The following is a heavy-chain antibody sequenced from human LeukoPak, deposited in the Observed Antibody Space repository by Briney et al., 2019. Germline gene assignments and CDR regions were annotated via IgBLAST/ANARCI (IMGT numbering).Heavy chain of an antibody. D-gene: IGHD6-6*01. CDR1: GGTFSSYA. CDR3: ARDGHGARPRSVYYYGMDV. V-gene: IGHV1-69*04. Sequence: GASVKVSCKASGGTFSSYAISWVRQAPGQGLEWMGRIIPILGIANYAQKFQGRVTITADKSTSTAYMELSSLRSEDTAVYYCARDGHGARPRSVYYYGMDVWGQGTTVTVSS. J-gene: IGHJ6*02. CDR2: IIPILGIA.